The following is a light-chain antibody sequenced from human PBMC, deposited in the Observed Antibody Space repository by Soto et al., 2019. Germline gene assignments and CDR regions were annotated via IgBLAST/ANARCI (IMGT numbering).Light chain of an antibody. Sequence: DFVMTQSPDSLAVSLGEWAAINCKSSQSVLSSANHKNYLAWFQQKPGQPPKLLIYWASTRESGVPDRFSGSGSGTDFTLTISSLQAEDVAVYYCQQYYSTPWTFGQGTKVEIK. CDR1: QSVLSSANHKNY. CDR3: QQYYSTPWT. CDR2: WAS. J-gene: IGKJ1*01. V-gene: IGKV4-1*01.